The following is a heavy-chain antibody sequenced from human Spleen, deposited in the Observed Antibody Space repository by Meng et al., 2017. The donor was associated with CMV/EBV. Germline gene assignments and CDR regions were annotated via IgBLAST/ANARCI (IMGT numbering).Heavy chain of an antibody. CDR1: GFTFSSYW. Sequence: EVQLVESXXGLVQPGGSLRLSCAASGFTFSSYWMHWVRQAPGKGLVWVSRINSDGSSTSYADSVKGRFTISRDNAKNTLYLQMNSLRAEDTAVYYCARGAVQLVPHWYFDLWGRGTLVNVSS. V-gene: IGHV3-74*01. CDR3: ARGAVQLVPHWYFDL. CDR2: INSDGSST. D-gene: IGHD6-6*01. J-gene: IGHJ2*01.